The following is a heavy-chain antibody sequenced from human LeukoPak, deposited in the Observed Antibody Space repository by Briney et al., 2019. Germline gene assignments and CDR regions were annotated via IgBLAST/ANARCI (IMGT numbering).Heavy chain of an antibody. V-gene: IGHV4-30-4*01. J-gene: IGHJ6*03. D-gene: IGHD2-2*01. Sequence: SQTLSLTCTVSGGSISSGDYYWSWIRQPPGKGLEWIGYIYYSGSTYYNPSLKSRVTISVDTSKNQFSLKLSSVTAADTAVYYCARSGYQLFSYYYYYMDVWGKGTTVTVSS. CDR3: ARSGYQLFSYYYYYMDV. CDR2: IYYSGST. CDR1: GGSISSGDYY.